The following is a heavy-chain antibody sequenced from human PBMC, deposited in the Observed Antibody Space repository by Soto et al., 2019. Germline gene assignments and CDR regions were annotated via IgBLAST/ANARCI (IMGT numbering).Heavy chain of an antibody. Sequence: LSLTCTVSGGSLSNYYWSWIRQPTGKGLEWIGRIYTGGSINYNPSLKSRVTMSVDTSKQQFSLKLTSVTAADTAVYYCARDLDSTGSSPDWFDPWGQGTLVTVSS. CDR2: IYTGGSI. CDR1: GGSLSNYY. J-gene: IGHJ5*02. CDR3: ARDLDSTGSSPDWFDP. V-gene: IGHV4-4*07. D-gene: IGHD3-22*01.